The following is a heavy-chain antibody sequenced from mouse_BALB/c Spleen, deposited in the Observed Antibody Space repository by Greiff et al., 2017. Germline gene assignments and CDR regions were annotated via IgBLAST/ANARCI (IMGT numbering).Heavy chain of an antibody. CDR3: ARDSTATAY. CDR2: ISDGGSYT. D-gene: IGHD1-2*01. J-gene: IGHJ3*01. V-gene: IGHV5-4*02. CDR1: GFTFSDYY. Sequence: DVQLVESGGGLVKPGGSLKLSCAASGFTFSDYYMYWVRQTPEKRLEWVATISDGGSYTYYPDSVKGRFTISRDNAKNNLYLQMSSLKSEDTAMYYCARDSTATAYWGQGTLVTVSA.